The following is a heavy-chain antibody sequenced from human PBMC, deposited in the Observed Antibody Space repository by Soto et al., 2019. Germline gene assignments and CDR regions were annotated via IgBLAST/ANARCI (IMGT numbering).Heavy chain of an antibody. J-gene: IGHJ4*02. Sequence: PGGSLRLSCAASGFTFSNYAMTWVRQAPGKGLEWVSAISGRGSTTYYADSVKGRFTISRDNSKNTLYLQMNSLRAEDTAVYYCAKGFTGTYQDLFDYWGQGTLVTVSS. CDR2: ISGRGSTT. D-gene: IGHD1-7*01. CDR3: AKGFTGTYQDLFDY. V-gene: IGHV3-23*01. CDR1: GFTFSNYA.